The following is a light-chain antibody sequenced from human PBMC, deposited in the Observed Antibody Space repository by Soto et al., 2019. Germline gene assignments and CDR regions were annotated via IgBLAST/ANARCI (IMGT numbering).Light chain of an antibody. J-gene: IGKJ2*01. CDR1: QGIRND. CDR2: ATS. CDR3: LQHYHYPYT. V-gene: IGKV1-6*01. Sequence: AIQMTQSPSSLSASVGDRVTITCRASQGIRNDLGWYQQRPGTAPKLLIYATSSLESGVPSRFSGSGSGTDFTLTISSLQPEDFATYYCLQHYHYPYTFGQGTKLEIK.